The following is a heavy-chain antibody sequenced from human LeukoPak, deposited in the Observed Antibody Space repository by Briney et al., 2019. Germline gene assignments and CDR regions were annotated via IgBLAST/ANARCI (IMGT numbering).Heavy chain of an antibody. CDR2: IYSGGST. J-gene: IGHJ4*02. D-gene: IGHD5-12*01. V-gene: IGHV3-66*02. CDR3: ARRGYSGYDYFDY. CDR1: GFTVSSNY. Sequence: GGSLRLSCAASGFTVSSNYMSWVRQAPGKGLEWVSVIYSGGSTYYADSVKGRFTISRDNSKNTLYLQMNSLRAEDTAVYYSARRGYSGYDYFDYWGQGTLVTVSS.